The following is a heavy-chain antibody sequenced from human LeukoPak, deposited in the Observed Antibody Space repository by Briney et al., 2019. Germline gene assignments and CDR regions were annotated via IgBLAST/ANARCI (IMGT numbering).Heavy chain of an antibody. Sequence: PGGSLRLSCAASGFTFNSYAMHWVRQAPGKGLEWVAVISYDGSNKYYADSVKGRFTISRDNSKNTLYLQMNSLRAEDTAVYYCARAIYYDSRADAFDIWGQGTMVTVSS. J-gene: IGHJ3*02. CDR1: GFTFNSYA. CDR3: ARAIYYDSRADAFDI. D-gene: IGHD3-22*01. V-gene: IGHV3-30-3*01. CDR2: ISYDGSNK.